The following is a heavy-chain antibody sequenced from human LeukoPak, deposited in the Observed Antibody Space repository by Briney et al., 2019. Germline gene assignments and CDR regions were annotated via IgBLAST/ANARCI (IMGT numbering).Heavy chain of an antibody. CDR3: TTTYYDFWSGYYTAVSTYDY. Sequence: GGSLRLSCAASGSTFSNAWMSWVRQAPGKGLEWVGRIKSKTDGGTTDYAAPVKGRFTISRDDSKNTLYLQMNSLKTEDTAVYYCTTTYYDFWSGYYTAVSTYDYWGQGTLVTVSS. CDR2: IKSKTDGGTT. D-gene: IGHD3-3*01. V-gene: IGHV3-15*01. CDR1: GSTFSNAW. J-gene: IGHJ4*02.